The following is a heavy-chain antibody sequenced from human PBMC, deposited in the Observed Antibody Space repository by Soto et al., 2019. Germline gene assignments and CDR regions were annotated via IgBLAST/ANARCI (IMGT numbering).Heavy chain of an antibody. V-gene: IGHV3-11*01. CDR1: GFTFSDYY. J-gene: IGHJ6*02. CDR3: ARAATDIVVVPAAPPLYYYGMDV. CDR2: ISGSGSTI. Sequence: PGGSLRLSCAASGFTFSDYYMSWIRQAPGKGLEWVSYISGSGSTIYYAASVKGRFTISRDYAKNSLYLQMNSLRTEDTAVYFCARAATDIVVVPAAPPLYYYGMDVWGQGTTVPVSS. D-gene: IGHD2-2*01.